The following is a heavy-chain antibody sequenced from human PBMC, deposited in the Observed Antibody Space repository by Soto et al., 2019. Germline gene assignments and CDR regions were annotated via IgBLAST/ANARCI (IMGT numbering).Heavy chain of an antibody. Sequence: SETLYLTCAVSGASISSGGYSWSWIRQPPGKSLEWIGYIYHSGITYYNPSLKSRVTISVDRSKNQFSLKLSSVTAADTAVYYCARELYYYDSSGYYCNWFDPWGQGTLVTVS. CDR2: IYHSGIT. CDR3: ARELYYYDSSGYYCNWFDP. J-gene: IGHJ5*02. D-gene: IGHD3-22*01. V-gene: IGHV4-30-2*01. CDR1: GASISSGGYS.